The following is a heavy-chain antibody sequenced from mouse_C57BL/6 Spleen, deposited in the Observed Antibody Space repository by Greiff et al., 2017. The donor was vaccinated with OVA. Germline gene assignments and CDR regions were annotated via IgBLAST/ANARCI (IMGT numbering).Heavy chain of an antibody. CDR1: GYTFTSYT. D-gene: IGHD1-1*01. J-gene: IGHJ3*01. CDR2: INPCSGYT. CDR3: ARELDDYGSSYDAY. V-gene: IGHV1-4*01. Sequence: VQGVESGAELARPGASVKMSCKASGYTFTSYTMHWVKQRPGQGLEWIGYINPCSGYTKYNQKFKDKATLTADKSSSTAYMQLSSLTSEDSAVYYGARELDDYGSSYDAYWGKGTLVTVSA.